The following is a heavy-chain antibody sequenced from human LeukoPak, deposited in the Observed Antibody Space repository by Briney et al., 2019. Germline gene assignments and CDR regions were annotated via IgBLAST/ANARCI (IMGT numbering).Heavy chain of an antibody. J-gene: IGHJ5*02. D-gene: IGHD5-18*01. CDR3: ARARGYSDSRWFDP. V-gene: IGHV4-59*01. CDR2: IYYSRST. CDR1: GGSISSYY. Sequence: KTSETLSLTCTVSGGSISSYYWSWIRQPPGKGLEWIGYIYYSRSTNYNPSLKSRVTISVDTSKNQFSLKLSSVTAADTAVYYCARARGYSDSRWFDPWGQGTLVTVSS.